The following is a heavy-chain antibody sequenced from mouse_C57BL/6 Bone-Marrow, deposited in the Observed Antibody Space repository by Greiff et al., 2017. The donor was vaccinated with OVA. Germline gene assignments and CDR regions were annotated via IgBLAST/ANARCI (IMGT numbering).Heavy chain of an antibody. V-gene: IGHV5-9-1*02. J-gene: IGHJ2*01. D-gene: IGHD1-1*01. Sequence: EVHLVESGEGLVKPGGSLKLSCAASGFTFSSYAMSWVRQTPEKRLEWVAYISSGGDYIYYADTVKGRFTLSRDNARNTLYLQMSSLKSEDTAMYYGTREGAYYYGSSYDFFDYWGQGTTLTVSS. CDR3: TREGAYYYGSSYDFFDY. CDR2: ISSGGDYI. CDR1: GFTFSSYA.